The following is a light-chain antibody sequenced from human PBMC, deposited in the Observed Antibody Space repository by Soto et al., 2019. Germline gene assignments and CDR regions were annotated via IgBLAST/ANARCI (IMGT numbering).Light chain of an antibody. V-gene: IGKV3-20*01. CDR2: GAS. CDR3: QQYGSSGT. J-gene: IGKJ1*01. Sequence: IVLTQSPGTLSLSPGERATLVCRAIQSVSNNYLAWYQQKPGQDPRLLIYGASNRATGIPDRFSGSGSGTEFTLTISRLEPEDFAVYYCQQYGSSGTFGQGTKVDIK. CDR1: QSVSNNY.